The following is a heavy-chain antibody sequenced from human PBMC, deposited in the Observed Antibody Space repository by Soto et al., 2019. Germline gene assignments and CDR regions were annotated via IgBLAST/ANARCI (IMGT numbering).Heavy chain of an antibody. V-gene: IGHV1-69*13. CDR3: VREGSGYNF. Sequence: SVKVSCKASGGSFSNLGISWVRQAPGQGLEWMGGIVPVFGRPNYAQRFRGRLTITADESTSTGYMEPISLRSDDTAVYYCVREGSGYNFWGQGTQVTVSS. CDR2: IVPVFGRP. J-gene: IGHJ4*02. D-gene: IGHD5-12*01. CDR1: GGSFSNLG.